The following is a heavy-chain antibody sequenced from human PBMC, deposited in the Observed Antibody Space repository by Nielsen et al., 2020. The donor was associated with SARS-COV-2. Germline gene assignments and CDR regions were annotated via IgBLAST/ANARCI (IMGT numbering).Heavy chain of an antibody. CDR1: GFTFSSYA. D-gene: IGHD3-22*01. V-gene: IGHV3-23*01. Sequence: GGSLRLSCAASGFTFSSYAMSWVRQAPGKGLEWVSAISGSGGSTYYADSVKGRFTISRDNAKNSLYLQMNSLRAEDTAVYYCAATAPRDYDSSGYYFDYWGQGTLVTVSS. CDR3: AATAPRDYDSSGYYFDY. J-gene: IGHJ4*02. CDR2: ISGSGGST.